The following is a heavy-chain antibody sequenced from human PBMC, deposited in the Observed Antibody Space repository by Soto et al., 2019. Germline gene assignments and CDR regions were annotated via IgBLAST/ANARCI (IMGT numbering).Heavy chain of an antibody. J-gene: IGHJ4*02. Sequence: ASVKVSCKASGYTFTSYGIIWVRQAPGQGLEWMGWISACNGNTKYSQKFQGRVTITRDTSASTAYMELSSLRSEDTAVYYCAFEWELSYWGQGTLVTVSS. CDR1: GYTFTSYG. CDR3: AFEWELSY. CDR2: ISACNGNT. D-gene: IGHD1-26*01. V-gene: IGHV1-18*01.